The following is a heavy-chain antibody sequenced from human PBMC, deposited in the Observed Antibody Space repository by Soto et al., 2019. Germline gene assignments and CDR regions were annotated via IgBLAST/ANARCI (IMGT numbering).Heavy chain of an antibody. D-gene: IGHD3-3*01. CDR1: GDSVSSNSAA. CDR3: ARDNPYYDFWSGYSPRNWFDP. Sequence: SQTLSLTCAISGDSVSSNSAAWNWIRQSPSRGLEWLGRTYYRSKWYNDYAVSVKSRITINPDTSENQFSLQLNSVTPEDTAVYYCARDNPYYDFWSGYSPRNWFDPWGQGTLVTVS. J-gene: IGHJ5*02. CDR2: TYYRSKWYN. V-gene: IGHV6-1*01.